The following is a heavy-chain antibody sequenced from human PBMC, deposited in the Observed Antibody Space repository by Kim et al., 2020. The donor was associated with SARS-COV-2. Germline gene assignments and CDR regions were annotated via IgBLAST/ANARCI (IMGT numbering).Heavy chain of an antibody. CDR2: INTNGGST. D-gene: IGHD7-27*01. CDR3: ARDSGDPYYFDY. J-gene: IGHJ4*02. V-gene: IGHV3-74*01. Sequence: GGSLRLSCAASGFTFSSYWMHWVRQAPGKGLVWVSRINTNGGSTSYADSVKGRFTISRDNAKNTLYLQMNSLRAEDTAMYYCARDSGDPYYFDYWGQGTLVTVSS. CDR1: GFTFSSYW.